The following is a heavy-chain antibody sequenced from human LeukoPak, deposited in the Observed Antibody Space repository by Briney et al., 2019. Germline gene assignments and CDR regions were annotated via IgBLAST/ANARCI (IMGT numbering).Heavy chain of an antibody. D-gene: IGHD3-10*01. CDR3: ARGPPGGQFDP. J-gene: IGHJ5*02. V-gene: IGHV4-59*01. CDR2: IYYSGNT. Sequence: PSETLSLTCTVSGGSISSYYWSWIRQSPGKGLEWIEYIYYSGNTNYNPSLKSRVTISVDTSKNQFSLKLSSVTAADTAVYYCARGPPGGQFDPWGQGTLVTVSS. CDR1: GGSISSYY.